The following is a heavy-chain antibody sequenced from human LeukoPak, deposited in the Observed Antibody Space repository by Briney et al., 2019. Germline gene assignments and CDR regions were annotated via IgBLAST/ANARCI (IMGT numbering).Heavy chain of an antibody. Sequence: PSETLSLTCTVSGGSISSGGYYWSWIRQHPGEGLEWIGYIYYSGSTNYNPSLKSRVTISVDTSKNQFSLKLSSVTAADTAVYYCAGNYYDSSGQIDYWGQGTLVTVSS. V-gene: IGHV4-61*08. CDR3: AGNYYDSSGQIDY. J-gene: IGHJ4*02. D-gene: IGHD3-22*01. CDR2: IYYSGST. CDR1: GGSISSGGYY.